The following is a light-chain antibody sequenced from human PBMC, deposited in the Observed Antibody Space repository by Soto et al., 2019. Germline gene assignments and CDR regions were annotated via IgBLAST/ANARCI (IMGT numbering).Light chain of an antibody. CDR2: KAS. V-gene: IGKV1-5*03. CDR1: QSIGDW. Sequence: DIPMTQSPSTLSASVGDRVTITCRASQSIGDWLAWYQQKPGKAPKLLIYKASSLESGVPSRFSGSGSGTEFTLTISSLQPDDFATYYCQQYSGWTFDQGTKVEIK. CDR3: QQYSGWT. J-gene: IGKJ1*01.